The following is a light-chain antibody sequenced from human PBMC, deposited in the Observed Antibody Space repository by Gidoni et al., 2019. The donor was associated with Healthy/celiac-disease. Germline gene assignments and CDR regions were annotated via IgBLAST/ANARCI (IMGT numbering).Light chain of an antibody. CDR2: DAS. CDR3: QQYDNLLLT. J-gene: IGKJ4*01. V-gene: IGKV1-33*01. CDR1: QDISNY. Sequence: DIQMTQSPSSLSASVGDRVTITCQASQDISNYLNWYQQKPGKAPKLLIYDASNLETGVPSRFSGSGSGTDFTFTSSSLQPEDIATYYCQQYDNLLLTFXGXTKVEIK.